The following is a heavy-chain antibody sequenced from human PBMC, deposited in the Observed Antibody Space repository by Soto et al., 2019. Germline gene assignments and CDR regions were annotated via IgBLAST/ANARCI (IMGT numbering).Heavy chain of an antibody. CDR2: IYHSGST. CDR3: ARASNTVTTFDY. J-gene: IGHJ4*02. V-gene: IGHV4-30-2*01. Sequence: SETLSLTCAVSGGSISSGGYSWSWIRQPPGKGLEWIGYIYHSGSTYYNPSLKSRVTISVDRSKNQFSLKLSSVTAADTAVYYCARASNTVTTFDYWGQGTLVTVSS. CDR1: GGSISSGGYS. D-gene: IGHD4-17*01.